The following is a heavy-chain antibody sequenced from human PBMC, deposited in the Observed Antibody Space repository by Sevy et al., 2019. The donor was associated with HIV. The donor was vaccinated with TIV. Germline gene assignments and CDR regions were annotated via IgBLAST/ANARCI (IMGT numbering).Heavy chain of an antibody. D-gene: IGHD2-8*01. CDR3: AKAGCTNGVCYVAAEYFQH. Sequence: GGSLRLSCAASGFTFSSYAMSWVRQAPGKVLEWVSAISGSGGSTYYADSVKGRFTISRDNSKNTLYLQMNSLRAEDTAVYYCAKAGCTNGVCYVAAEYFQHWGQGTLVTVSS. CDR1: GFTFSSYA. V-gene: IGHV3-23*01. CDR2: ISGSGGST. J-gene: IGHJ1*01.